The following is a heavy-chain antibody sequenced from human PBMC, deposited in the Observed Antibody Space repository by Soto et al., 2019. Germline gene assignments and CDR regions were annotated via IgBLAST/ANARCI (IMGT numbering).Heavy chain of an antibody. Sequence: QVQLVQSGAEVKKPGASVKVSCKASGYTFTSYDINWVRQATGQGLEWMGWMNPNSGNTGYAQKFQGRVTMTRNTSISTADMELRSLRSEDTAGDYCASGGVWFGAEDYWGQGTLVTVSS. V-gene: IGHV1-8*01. CDR1: GYTFTSYD. J-gene: IGHJ4*02. CDR2: MNPNSGNT. CDR3: ASGGVWFGAEDY. D-gene: IGHD3-10*01.